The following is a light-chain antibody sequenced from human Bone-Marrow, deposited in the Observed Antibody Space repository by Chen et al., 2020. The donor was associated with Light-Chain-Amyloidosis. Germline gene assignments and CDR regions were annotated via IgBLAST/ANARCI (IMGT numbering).Light chain of an antibody. J-gene: IGLJ3*02. Sequence: SYVLTQPFSVSVAPGQTATIARGGNNIGSTSVHWYQQTPGQAPLLVVYDDSDRPSGIPERLSGSNSGKTATLTISGVEAEDEADYYCQVWDRSSDRPVFGGGTNLTVL. V-gene: IGLV3-21*02. CDR1: NIGSTS. CDR2: DDS. CDR3: QVWDRSSDRPV.